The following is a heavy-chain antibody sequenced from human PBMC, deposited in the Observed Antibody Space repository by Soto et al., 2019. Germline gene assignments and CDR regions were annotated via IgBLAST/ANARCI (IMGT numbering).Heavy chain of an antibody. V-gene: IGHV3-23*01. J-gene: IGHJ4*02. D-gene: IGHD3-9*01. Sequence: AGGSLRLSCAGSGFTPTTTPLSWVRQPPGKGLEWVATVSGAASHTYYVDSVRGRFFISRDNSKNTVTLQMNNLTVDDTAVYYCATSFRYFDNWGQGTRVTV. CDR3: ATSFRYFDN. CDR1: GFTPTTTP. CDR2: VSGAASHT.